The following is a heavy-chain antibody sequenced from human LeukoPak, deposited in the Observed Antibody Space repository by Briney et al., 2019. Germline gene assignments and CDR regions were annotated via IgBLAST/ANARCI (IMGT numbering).Heavy chain of an antibody. D-gene: IGHD3-16*01. J-gene: IGHJ4*02. CDR3: ASTRDYVWFDY. Sequence: PSETLSLTCTVSGGSISSSSYYWGWIRQPPGKGLEWIGSIYYSGSTYYNPSLKSRVTISVDTSKNQFSLKLSSVTAADTAVYYCASTRDYVWFDYWGQGTLVTVSS. CDR2: IYYSGST. CDR1: GGSISSSSYY. V-gene: IGHV4-39*01.